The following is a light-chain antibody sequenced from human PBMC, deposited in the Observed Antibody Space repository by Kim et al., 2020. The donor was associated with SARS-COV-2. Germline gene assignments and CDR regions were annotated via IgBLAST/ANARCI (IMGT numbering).Light chain of an antibody. V-gene: IGLV3-1*01. Sequence: SVSPGPTASITGSGDKLGDKYACWYQQKPGQSPVLGIYQDSKRPSGIPERFSGSNSGNTATLTISGTQAMDEADYYCQAWDSSTVVFGGGTQLTVL. CDR1: KLGDKY. CDR3: QAWDSSTVV. CDR2: QDS. J-gene: IGLJ2*01.